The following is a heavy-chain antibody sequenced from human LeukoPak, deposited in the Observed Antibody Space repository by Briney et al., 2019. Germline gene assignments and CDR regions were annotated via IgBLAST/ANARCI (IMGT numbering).Heavy chain of an antibody. J-gene: IGHJ4*02. CDR3: ARDSFRGSYSDY. V-gene: IGHV3-48*03. CDR1: EFTFTSYE. Sequence: GGSLRLSCAASEFTFTSYEMNWVRQAPRKGLEWVSYISSSGSTIYYADSVKGRFTISRDNAKNSLYLQMNSLRAGDTAVYYCARDSFRGSYSDYWGQGTLVTVSS. D-gene: IGHD1-26*01. CDR2: ISSSGSTI.